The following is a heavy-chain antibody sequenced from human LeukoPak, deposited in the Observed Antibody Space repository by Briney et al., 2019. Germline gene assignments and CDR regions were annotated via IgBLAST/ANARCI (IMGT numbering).Heavy chain of an antibody. D-gene: IGHD3-3*01. CDR2: MNPNSGNT. Sequence: ASVKVSCKASGYTFTSYDINWVRQATGQGLEWMGWMNPNSGNTGYAQKFQGRVTVTRNTSISTAYMELSSLRSEDTAVYYCASSRITIFGVKDYWGQGTLVTVSS. CDR1: GYTFTSYD. V-gene: IGHV1-8*01. CDR3: ASSRITIFGVKDY. J-gene: IGHJ4*02.